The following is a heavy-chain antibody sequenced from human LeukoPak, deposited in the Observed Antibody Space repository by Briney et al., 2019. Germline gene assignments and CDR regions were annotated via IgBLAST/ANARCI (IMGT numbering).Heavy chain of an antibody. CDR1: GGSISSSSYY. J-gene: IGHJ4*02. D-gene: IGHD4-23*01. CDR3: ARAYGGNPKTYYFDY. V-gene: IGHV4-39*07. CDR2: INHSGST. Sequence: KASETLSLTCTVSGGSISSSSYYWSWIRQPPGKGLEWIGEINHSGSTNYNPSLKSRVTISVDTSKNQFSLKLSSVTAADTAVYYCARAYGGNPKTYYFDYWGQGTLVTVSS.